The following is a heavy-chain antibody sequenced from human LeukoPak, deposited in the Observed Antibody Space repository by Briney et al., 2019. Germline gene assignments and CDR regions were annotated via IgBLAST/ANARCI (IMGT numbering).Heavy chain of an antibody. J-gene: IGHJ6*02. CDR2: ISAYNGNT. Sequence: ASVKVSCKASGYTFTSYGISWVRQAPGQGLEWMGWISAYNGNTNYAQKLQGRVTMTTDTSTSTAYMELRSLRSDDTAVYYCARDGVVVPATYYYYYGVDVWGQGTTVTVSS. CDR1: GYTFTSYG. CDR3: ARDGVVVPATYYYYYGVDV. D-gene: IGHD2-2*01. V-gene: IGHV1-18*01.